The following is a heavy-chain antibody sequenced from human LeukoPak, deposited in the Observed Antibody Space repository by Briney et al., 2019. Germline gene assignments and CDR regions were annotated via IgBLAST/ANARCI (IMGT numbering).Heavy chain of an antibody. J-gene: IGHJ6*03. CDR2: IHYSGST. CDR1: GGSISSSSYY. D-gene: IGHD3-16*02. V-gene: IGHV4-39*07. CDR3: ARLESSYYYYMDV. Sequence: SETLSLTCTVSGGSISSSSYYWGWIRQPPGKGLEWIGSIHYSGSTNYNPSLKSRVTISVDTSKNQFSLKLSSVTAADTAVYYCARLESSYYYYMDVWGKGTTVTISS.